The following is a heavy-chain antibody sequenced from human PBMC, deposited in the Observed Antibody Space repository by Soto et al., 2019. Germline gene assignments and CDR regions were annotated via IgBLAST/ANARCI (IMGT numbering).Heavy chain of an antibody. V-gene: IGHV1-3*01. CDR2: INAGNGNT. D-gene: IGHD3-9*01. J-gene: IGHJ4*02. CDR3: ARGYDILTGYLSMEFAY. CDR1: GYTFTSYA. Sequence: ASVKVSCKASGYTFTSYAMHWVRQAPGQRLEWMGWINAGNGNTKYSQKFQGRVTITRDTSASTAYMELSSLRSEDTAVYYCARGYDILTGYLSMEFAYWGQGTLVTVSS.